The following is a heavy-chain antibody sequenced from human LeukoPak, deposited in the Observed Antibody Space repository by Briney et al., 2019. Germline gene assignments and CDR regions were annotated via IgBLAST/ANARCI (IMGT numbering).Heavy chain of an antibody. V-gene: IGHV4-59*08. CDR3: AKHSSSWYNWFDP. CDR1: GGSISSYY. CDR2: IYYSGST. D-gene: IGHD6-13*01. Sequence: SETLSLTCTVSGGSISSYYWSWIRQPPGKGLEWIGYIYYSGSTNYNPSLKSRVPISVDTSKNQFSLKLSSVTAADTAVYYCAKHSSSWYNWFDPWGQGTLVTVSS. J-gene: IGHJ5*02.